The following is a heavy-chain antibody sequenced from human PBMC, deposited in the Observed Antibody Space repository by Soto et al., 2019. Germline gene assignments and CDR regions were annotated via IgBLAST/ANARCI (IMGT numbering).Heavy chain of an antibody. D-gene: IGHD1-26*01. Sequence: QVQLVESGGGVVQPGRSLSLSCVASGFTFSTNGMHWVRQTPGKGLEWVTFISYDARSKYYVDSVKGRFAISRDNSKNPLYLQMNSLRAEDTAVYYCAKDYAGSVRGYFDYWGQGTLVTVSS. CDR3: AKDYAGSVRGYFDY. CDR2: ISYDARSK. V-gene: IGHV3-30*18. J-gene: IGHJ4*02. CDR1: GFTFSTNG.